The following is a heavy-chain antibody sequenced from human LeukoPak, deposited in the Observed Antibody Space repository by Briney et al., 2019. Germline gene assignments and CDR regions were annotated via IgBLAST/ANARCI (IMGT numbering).Heavy chain of an antibody. D-gene: IGHD2-15*01. CDR2: IIPIFGTA. CDR1: GYTFTSYG. CDR3: ARDGPLGYCSGGSCYSGY. V-gene: IGHV1-69*05. J-gene: IGHJ4*02. Sequence: ASVKVSCKASGYTFTSYGISWVRQAPGQGLEWMGRIIPIFGTANYAQKFQGRVTITTDESTSTAYMELSSLRSEDTAVYYCARDGPLGYCSGGSCYSGYWGQGTLVTVSS.